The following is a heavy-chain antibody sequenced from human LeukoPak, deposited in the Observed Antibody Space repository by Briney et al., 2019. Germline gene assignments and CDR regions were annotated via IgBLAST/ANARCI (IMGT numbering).Heavy chain of an antibody. CDR1: GDSISRYY. J-gene: IGHJ4*02. CDR3: ARGRAWYTDY. Sequence: PSETLSLTCTVSGDSISRYYWSWIRQPPGKGLEWIGYIYYSGSTNYNPSLKSRVTISVDTCKNQFSLKLSSVTAADTAVYYCARGRAWYTDYWGQGTLVTVSS. D-gene: IGHD6-19*01. CDR2: IYYSGST. V-gene: IGHV4-59*01.